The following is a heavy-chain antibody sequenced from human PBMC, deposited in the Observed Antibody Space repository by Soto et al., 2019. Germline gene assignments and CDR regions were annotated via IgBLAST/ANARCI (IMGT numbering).Heavy chain of an antibody. D-gene: IGHD3-10*01. CDR2: ISAYNGNT. J-gene: IGHJ6*02. V-gene: IGHV1-18*01. Sequence: GASVKVSCKASGYTFTSYGISWVRQAPGQGLEWIGWISAYNGNTNYAQKLQGRVTMTTDTSTSTAYMELRSLRSDDAAVYYCASRYYYGSGSLNYYYGMDVWGQGTTVTVSS. CDR1: GYTFTSYG. CDR3: ASRYYYGSGSLNYYYGMDV.